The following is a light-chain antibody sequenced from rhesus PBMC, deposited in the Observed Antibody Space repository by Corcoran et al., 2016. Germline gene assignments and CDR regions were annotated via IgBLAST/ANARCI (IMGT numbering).Light chain of an antibody. Sequence: AVVTREPSMTVSPGGTVTLTCASSTGAVTSGHSPHWFQQKPGQAPKPLIYDTNYKHSWPPARFSGSLLGGKAALILSGAQPEDEAEYYGLLYYIGTLDVFGSGTKLTVL. J-gene: IGLJ6*01. CDR3: LLYYIGTLDV. V-gene: IGLV7-76*01. CDR2: DTN. CDR1: TGAVTSGHS.